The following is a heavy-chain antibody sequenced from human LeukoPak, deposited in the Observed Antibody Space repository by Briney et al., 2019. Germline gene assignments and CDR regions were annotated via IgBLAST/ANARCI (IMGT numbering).Heavy chain of an antibody. CDR3: ATESTGLDY. V-gene: IGHV3-23*01. J-gene: IGHJ4*02. CDR2: ISGSGAST. CDR1: GFTYSSYA. Sequence: GGSLRLSCAASGFTYSSYAMTWIRQAPGKGLEWVSVISGSGASTYYADSVKGRFTISRDNSKNTLYLQMNSLRAEDTAIYYCATESTGLDYWGQGTLVTVSS.